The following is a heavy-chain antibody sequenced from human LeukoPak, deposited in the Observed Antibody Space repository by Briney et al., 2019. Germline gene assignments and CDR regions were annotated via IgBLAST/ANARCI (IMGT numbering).Heavy chain of an antibody. Sequence: GASVKVSCEASGYSFSGYYLHWVRQAPGQGLEWMGWIDAKRDPKRGGTNYAQNFQGRVTMTRDTSLSTAYMELTSLTSDDTAVYYCARATNGGNTIDYWGQGTLVTVSS. CDR1: GYSFSGYY. CDR2: IDAKRDPKRGGT. V-gene: IGHV1-2*02. J-gene: IGHJ4*02. D-gene: IGHD4-23*01. CDR3: ARATNGGNTIDY.